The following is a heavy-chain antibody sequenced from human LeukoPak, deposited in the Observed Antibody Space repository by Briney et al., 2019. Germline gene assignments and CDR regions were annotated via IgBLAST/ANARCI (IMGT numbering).Heavy chain of an antibody. Sequence: GGSLTLSCAACGFTLRSYGMQWVRQARGEGLEWVAVIGYDGSSKYYADSMKGRFTIARDNSQNTLYQQMNSLRDEDTAVYYCARGTRILTGYYFEYWGQGTMVTVSS. V-gene: IGHV3-33*01. CDR2: IGYDGSSK. J-gene: IGHJ4*02. CDR3: ARGTRILTGYYFEY. CDR1: GFTLRSYG. D-gene: IGHD3-9*01.